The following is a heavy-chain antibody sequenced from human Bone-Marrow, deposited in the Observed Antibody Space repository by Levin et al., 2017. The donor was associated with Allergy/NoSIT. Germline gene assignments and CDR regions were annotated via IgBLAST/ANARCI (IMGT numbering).Heavy chain of an antibody. CDR1: GGTFSSYA. V-gene: IGHV1-69*04. CDR2: IIPILGIA. Sequence: SVKVSCKASGGTFSSYAINWVRQAPGQGLEWMGRIIPILGIANYAQKFQGRVTITADKSTSTAYMELSSLRSEDTAVYYCARATRIAAAGTLDYWGQGTLVTVSS. CDR3: ARATRIAAAGTLDY. J-gene: IGHJ4*02. D-gene: IGHD6-13*01.